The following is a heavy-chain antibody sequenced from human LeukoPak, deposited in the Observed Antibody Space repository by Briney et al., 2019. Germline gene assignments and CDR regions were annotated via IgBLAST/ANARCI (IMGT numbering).Heavy chain of an antibody. CDR2: IASDGSST. J-gene: IGHJ4*02. Sequence: GGSLRPSCAASGFTFSSYWMNWVRQAPGKGLVWVSRIASDGSSTTYADSVKGRFSISRDNAKNTLYLQMNSLRVEDTAVYYCARGRPHGNDYWGQGTLVTVSS. V-gene: IGHV3-74*01. CDR3: ARGRPHGNDY. CDR1: GFTFSSYW. D-gene: IGHD4-23*01.